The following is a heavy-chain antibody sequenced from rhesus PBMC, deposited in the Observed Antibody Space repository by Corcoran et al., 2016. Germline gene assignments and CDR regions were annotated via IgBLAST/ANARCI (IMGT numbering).Heavy chain of an antibody. CDR3: ARDRSNYGRFDY. J-gene: IGHJ4*01. CDR2: IYGRGSST. Sequence: QLQLQESGPGLVKPSETLSVTCAVSGGSISSSYWSWIRQAPGKGLEWIGYIYGRGSSTNYNPSLKSRVTLSVDTSKNQLSLKLSSVTTADTAVYYCARDRSNYGRFDYWGQGVLVTVSS. CDR1: GGSISSSY. V-gene: IGHV4-169*02. D-gene: IGHD4-23*01.